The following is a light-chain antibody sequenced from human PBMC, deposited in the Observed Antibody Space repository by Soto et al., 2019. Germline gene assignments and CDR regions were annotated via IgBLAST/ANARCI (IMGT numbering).Light chain of an antibody. CDR2: AAS. CDR1: QSLLYISKNKNY. Sequence: DILMTQFPDSLAVSLGERATITCKSSQSLLYISKNKNYLSWYQQEAVKAPDLLIYAASSLQSGVPSRFSGSGSATDLTLTISNLQPEDFANYFCQQSYTTPFTFGPGTKLDI. J-gene: IGKJ3*01. CDR3: QQSYTTPFT. V-gene: IGKV1-39*01.